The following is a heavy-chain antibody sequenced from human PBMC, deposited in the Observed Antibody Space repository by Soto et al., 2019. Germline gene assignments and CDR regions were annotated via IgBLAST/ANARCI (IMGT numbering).Heavy chain of an antibody. V-gene: IGHV4-31*03. CDR2: IYYSGST. CDR1: GGSISSGGYY. D-gene: IGHD6-19*01. CDR3: ARQASGWYESVFDY. J-gene: IGHJ4*02. Sequence: SETLSLTCTVSGGSISSGGYYWSWIRQHPGKGLEWIGYIYYSGSTNYNPSLKSRVTISVDTSKHQFSLKLSSVTAADTAVYYCARQASGWYESVFDYWGQGTLVTVSS.